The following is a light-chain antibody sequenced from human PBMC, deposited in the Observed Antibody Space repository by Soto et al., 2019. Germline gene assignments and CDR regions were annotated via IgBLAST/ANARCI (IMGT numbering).Light chain of an antibody. Sequence: DVQMTQSPSSLSASVGDRVTITCQASQDITNYLNWYQQKLGKAPKLLIYDASNLETGVPSRFSGSGSGTDFPLTSSSLQPEDIATYYCQQYDDLPFNFGPGTKVDIK. V-gene: IGKV1-33*01. CDR2: DAS. CDR1: QDITNY. J-gene: IGKJ3*01. CDR3: QQYDDLPFN.